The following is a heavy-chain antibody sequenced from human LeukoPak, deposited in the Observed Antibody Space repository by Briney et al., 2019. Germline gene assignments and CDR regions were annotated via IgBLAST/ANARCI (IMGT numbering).Heavy chain of an antibody. Sequence: PGGSLRLSCAASGFTFSDYYMSWIRQAPGKGLEWVSYISSSGSTIYYADSVKGRFTISRDNAKNSLYPQMNSLRAEDTAVYYCARLRGLVGATTSGAFDIWGQGTMVTVSS. CDR3: ARLRGLVGATTSGAFDI. V-gene: IGHV3-11*04. D-gene: IGHD1-26*01. CDR1: GFTFSDYY. J-gene: IGHJ3*02. CDR2: ISSSGSTI.